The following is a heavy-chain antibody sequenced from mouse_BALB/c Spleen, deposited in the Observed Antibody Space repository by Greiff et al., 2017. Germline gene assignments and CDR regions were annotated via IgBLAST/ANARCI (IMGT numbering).Heavy chain of an antibody. CDR2: INPSSGYT. D-gene: IGHD1-1*01. Sequence: VQLQQSAAELARPGASVKMSCKASGYTFTSYTMHWVKQRPGQGLEWIGYINPSSGYTEYNQKFKDKTTLTADKSSSTAYMQLSSLTSEDSAVYYCARYYYGSTAYWYFDVWGAGTTVTVSS. CDR3: ARYYYGSTAYWYFDV. CDR1: GYTFTSYT. V-gene: IGHV1-4*02. J-gene: IGHJ1*01.